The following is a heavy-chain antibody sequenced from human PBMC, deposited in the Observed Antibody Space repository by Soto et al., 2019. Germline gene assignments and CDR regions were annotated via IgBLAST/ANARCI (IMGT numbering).Heavy chain of an antibody. CDR1: GFAFSSHP. V-gene: IGHV3-23*01. CDR3: ARRVIGSSRAFDI. J-gene: IGHJ3*02. D-gene: IGHD3-10*01. Sequence: GGSLRLSCAASGFAFSSHPMSWVRQAPEKGLEWVSGISDGGDLTYNADSVKGRFTISRDNSRDTLYLQMNSLRAEDTTVYYCARRVIGSSRAFDIWGQGTMVTVSS. CDR2: ISDGGDLT.